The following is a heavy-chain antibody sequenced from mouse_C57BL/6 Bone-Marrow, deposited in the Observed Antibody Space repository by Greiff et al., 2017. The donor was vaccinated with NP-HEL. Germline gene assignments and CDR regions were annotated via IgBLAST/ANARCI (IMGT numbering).Heavy chain of an antibody. Sequence: QVQLQQPGAELVRPGTSVKLSCKASGYTFTSYWMHWVKQRPGQGLEWIGVIDPSDSYTNYNQKFKGKATLTVDTSSSTAYMQLSSLTSEDSAVYYCARNAGYYVNAMDYWGQGTSVTVSS. CDR2: IDPSDSYT. D-gene: IGHD2-3*01. J-gene: IGHJ4*01. CDR3: ARNAGYYVNAMDY. CDR1: GYTFTSYW. V-gene: IGHV1-59*01.